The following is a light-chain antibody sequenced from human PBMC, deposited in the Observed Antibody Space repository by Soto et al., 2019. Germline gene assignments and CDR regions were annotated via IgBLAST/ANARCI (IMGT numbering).Light chain of an antibody. J-gene: IGLJ1*01. CDR1: SSDVGSYNL. CDR2: EGS. Sequence: ALTQPASVSGSPGQSITISCTGTSSDVGSYNLVSWYQQHPGKAPKVMIYEGSKRPSGVSNRFSGSKSGNTASLTISGLQAEDEADYYCCSYAGSSTYVFGTGTKVTVL. CDR3: CSYAGSSTYV. V-gene: IGLV2-23*01.